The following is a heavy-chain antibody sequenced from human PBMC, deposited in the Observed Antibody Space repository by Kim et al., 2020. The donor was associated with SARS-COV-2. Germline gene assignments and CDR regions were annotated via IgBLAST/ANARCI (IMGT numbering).Heavy chain of an antibody. V-gene: IGHV4-39*01. CDR1: GGSISSSSYY. CDR2: IYYSGST. J-gene: IGHJ5*02. Sequence: SETLSLTCTVSGGSISSSSYYWGWIRQPPGKGLEWIGSIYYSGSTYYNPSLKSRVTISVDTSKNQFSLKLSSVTAADTAVYYCARHVILEGIDPWGQGTLVTVSS. D-gene: IGHD3-3*01. CDR3: ARHVILEGIDP.